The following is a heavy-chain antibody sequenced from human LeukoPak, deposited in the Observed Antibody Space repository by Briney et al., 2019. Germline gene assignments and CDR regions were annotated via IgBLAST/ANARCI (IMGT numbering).Heavy chain of an antibody. V-gene: IGHV1-46*03. CDR1: GYTFTSYY. CDR3: ARLTIFGAGDFDY. Sequence: ASVKVSCKASGYTFTSYYMYWVRQAPGQGLEWMGIINPSGGSTSYAQKFQGRVTITRDTSTSTVYMELSSLRSEDTAVYYCARLTIFGAGDFDYWGQGTLVTVSS. J-gene: IGHJ4*02. D-gene: IGHD3-3*01. CDR2: INPSGGST.